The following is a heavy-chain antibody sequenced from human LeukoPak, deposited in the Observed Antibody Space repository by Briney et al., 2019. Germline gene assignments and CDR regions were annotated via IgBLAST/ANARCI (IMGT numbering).Heavy chain of an antibody. V-gene: IGHV3-74*01. CDR1: GFTFDSYW. D-gene: IGHD4-17*01. Sequence: GGSLRLSCAASGFTFDSYWMHWVRHDPGNGLVWVSRINTDGSSTSYADSVKGRFTISRDNAKNTLSLQMNSLRPEDTAIYYCAKDLTTVTSQGDYWGQGTVVTVSS. CDR2: INTDGSST. J-gene: IGHJ4*02. CDR3: AKDLTTVTSQGDY.